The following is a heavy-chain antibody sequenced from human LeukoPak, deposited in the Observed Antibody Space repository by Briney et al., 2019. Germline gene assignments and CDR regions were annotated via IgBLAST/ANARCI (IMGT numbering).Heavy chain of an antibody. V-gene: IGHV1-18*01. J-gene: IGHJ4*02. CDR3: ARGYITMGYYDY. CDR2: ISAYNGNT. CDR1: GYTFTSYG. D-gene: IGHD5-18*01. Sequence: ASVKVSCKASGYTFTSYGISWVRQAPGQGLEWMGWISAYNGNTNYAQKLQGRVTMTTDTSTSTAYMELRSLRSDDTAVYYRARGYITMGYYDYWGQGALVTVSS.